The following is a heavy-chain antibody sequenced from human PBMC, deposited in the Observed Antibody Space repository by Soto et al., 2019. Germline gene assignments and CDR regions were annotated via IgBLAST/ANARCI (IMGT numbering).Heavy chain of an antibody. Sequence: PWGSLRLSCAASGFTFISYAITCVRHSPLKWLEWVSGIVGSGGTTDYADSVKGRFTISRDNSKNTLYLEMNSLRGEDTGAYYCAKDRGAGHCSGGTCYLGDYYYYGMDVWGQGTTVTVSS. CDR1: GFTFISYA. J-gene: IGHJ6*02. D-gene: IGHD2-15*01. V-gene: IGHV3-23*01. CDR3: AKDRGAGHCSGGTCYLGDYYYYGMDV. CDR2: IVGSGGTT.